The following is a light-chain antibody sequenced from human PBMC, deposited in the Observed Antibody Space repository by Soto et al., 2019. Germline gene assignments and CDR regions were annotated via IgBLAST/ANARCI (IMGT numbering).Light chain of an antibody. Sequence: SALTQPRSVSESPGQSVTISCTGATSDVGGYNYVSCYLQHPGKAPKLMIYDVNKRPAGVPDRFSGSRSGNTASLTISGLQAEDEADYYCCSYAGNYILRVFGTGTKVTVL. J-gene: IGLJ1*01. V-gene: IGLV2-11*01. CDR1: TSDVGGYNY. CDR3: CSYAGNYILRV. CDR2: DVN.